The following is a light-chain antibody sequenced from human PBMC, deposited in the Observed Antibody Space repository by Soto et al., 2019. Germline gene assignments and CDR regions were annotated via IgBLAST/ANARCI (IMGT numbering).Light chain of an antibody. CDR1: SRDVGGYNY. Sequence: YAPPQPPSPPRSSGQSFTISCAGTSRDVGGYNYVSWYQQHPGKAPKLMIYEVSKRPSGVPDRFSGSKSGNTASLTVSGLQAEDEADYYCSSYAGSNNLGVFGTGTKVTVL. J-gene: IGLJ1*01. CDR2: EVS. V-gene: IGLV2-8*01. CDR3: SSYAGSNNLGV.